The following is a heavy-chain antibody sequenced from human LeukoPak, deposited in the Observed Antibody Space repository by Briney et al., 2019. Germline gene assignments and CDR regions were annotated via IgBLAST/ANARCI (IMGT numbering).Heavy chain of an antibody. CDR1: GFTFSSYA. CDR2: ISGSGGST. D-gene: IGHD3-22*01. Sequence: GGSLRLSCAASGFTFSSYAMSWVRQAPGKGLEWVSAISGSGGSTYYADSVKGRFTISRDNSKNTLYLQMDSLRAEDTAVYYCARDSGAYYYDSRGYHYWGQGTLVTVSS. CDR3: ARDSGAYYYDSRGYHY. J-gene: IGHJ4*02. V-gene: IGHV3-23*01.